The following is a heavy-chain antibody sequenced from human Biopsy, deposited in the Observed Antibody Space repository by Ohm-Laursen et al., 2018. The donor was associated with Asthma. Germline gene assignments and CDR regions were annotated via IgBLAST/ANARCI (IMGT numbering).Heavy chain of an antibody. J-gene: IGHJ1*01. CDR1: GFTFGDYW. Sequence: SLRLSCAASGFTFGDYWMSWVRQVPGQGLEWVANIKHDGSEKNHVDSLKGRFTISRDNAKNSLYLQMNSLRAEDTAVYYCARTFHFWSPYHAEHYQLWGQGTLVIVSS. CDR3: ARTFHFWSPYHAEHYQL. V-gene: IGHV3-7*01. D-gene: IGHD3-3*02. CDR2: IKHDGSEK.